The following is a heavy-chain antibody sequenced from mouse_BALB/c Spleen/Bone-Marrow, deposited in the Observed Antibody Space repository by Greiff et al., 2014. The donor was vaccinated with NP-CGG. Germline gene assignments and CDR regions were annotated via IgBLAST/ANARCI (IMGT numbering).Heavy chain of an antibody. CDR3: ARSRYGSYYGY. D-gene: IGHD1-1*01. V-gene: IGHV1S56*01. CDR1: DYTFTTYY. CDR2: IYPGNVNT. J-gene: IGHJ2*01. Sequence: QVQLKQSGPELVKPGASVRISCKASDYTFTTYYIYWVKQGPGQGLEWIGWIYPGNVNTKYNEKFKAKAALTADKSSSTAYMQLSSLTSEDSAVYFCARSRYGSYYGYWGQGTPLTVSS.